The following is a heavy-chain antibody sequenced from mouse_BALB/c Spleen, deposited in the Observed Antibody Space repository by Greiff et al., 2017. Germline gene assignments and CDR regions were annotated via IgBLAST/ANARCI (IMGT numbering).Heavy chain of an antibody. CDR1: GYSITSDYA. CDR2: ISYSGST. V-gene: IGHV3-2*02. D-gene: IGHD2-2*01. J-gene: IGHJ2*01. CDR3: ALWLRRRIDY. Sequence: EVQLQESGPGLVKPSQSLSLTCTVTGYSITSDYAWNWIRQFPGNTLEWMGYISYSGSTSYNPSLKSRISITRDTSKNQFFLQLNSVTTEDTATYYCALWLRRRIDYWGQGTTLTGSS.